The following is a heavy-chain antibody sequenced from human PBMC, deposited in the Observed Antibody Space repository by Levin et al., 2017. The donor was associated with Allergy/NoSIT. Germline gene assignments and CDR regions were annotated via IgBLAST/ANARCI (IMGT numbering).Heavy chain of an antibody. J-gene: IGHJ4*02. D-gene: IGHD3-22*01. CDR3: ARGYDDSSGYSSQFDY. CDR2: IYYNGNT. Sequence: GSLRLSCTVSGGSISNNYWSWIRRPPGKGLEWIGYIYYNGNTNYNPSLKSRVAISVDTSNNQFSLKLNSVTAADTAVYFCARGYDDSSGYSSQFDYWGQGILVTVSS. CDR1: GGSISNNY. V-gene: IGHV4-59*01.